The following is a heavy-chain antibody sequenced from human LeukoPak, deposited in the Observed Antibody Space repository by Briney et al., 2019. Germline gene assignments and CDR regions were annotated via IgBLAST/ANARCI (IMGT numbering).Heavy chain of an antibody. CDR1: VYTFTMYG. Sequence: ASVTVSYMPSVYTFTMYGLSWVRQAPGQGLEWMGWISAYNGNTNYAQKLQGRVTMTTDTSTSTAYMELRSLRSDDTAVYYCARDQDMDVWGKGTTVTVSS. J-gene: IGHJ6*03. CDR2: ISAYNGNT. V-gene: IGHV1-18*01. CDR3: ARDQDMDV.